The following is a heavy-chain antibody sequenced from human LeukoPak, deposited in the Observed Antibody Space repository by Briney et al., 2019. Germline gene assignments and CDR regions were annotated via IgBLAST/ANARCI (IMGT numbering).Heavy chain of an antibody. CDR3: ARDEIAYCGGDCYPDY. V-gene: IGHV1-18*01. CDR1: GYTFTSYG. Sequence: ASVKVSCKASGYTFTSYGISWVRQAPGQGLEWMGWISAYNGNTNYAQKLQGRVTMTTDTSTSTAYMELRSLRSDDTAVSYCARDEIAYCGGDCYPDYWGQGTLVTVSS. D-gene: IGHD2-21*01. J-gene: IGHJ4*02. CDR2: ISAYNGNT.